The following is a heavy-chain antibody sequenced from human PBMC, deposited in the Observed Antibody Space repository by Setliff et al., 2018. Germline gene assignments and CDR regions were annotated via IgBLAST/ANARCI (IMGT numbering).Heavy chain of an antibody. CDR3: VRDRTAYSYGLDI. Sequence: SETLSLTCSVSGGSISPYFWSWIRQPPGKGLEWIGYIYHNGNTNFNPSLKTRVTMSVDTSKNQFALNLKSVTAADTAVYYCVRDRTAYSYGLDIWGQGTTVTVSS. J-gene: IGHJ6*02. CDR2: IYHNGNT. V-gene: IGHV4-59*01. CDR1: GGSISPYF. D-gene: IGHD5-18*01.